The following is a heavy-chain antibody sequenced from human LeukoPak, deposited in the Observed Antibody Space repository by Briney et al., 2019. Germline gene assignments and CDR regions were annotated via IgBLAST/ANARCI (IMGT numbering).Heavy chain of an antibody. V-gene: IGHV4-30-2*01. CDR1: GGSISGGGYY. CDR2: IHHSGTT. D-gene: IGHD2-2*01. Sequence: SETLSLTCSVSGGSISGGGYYWAWIRQPPGKGLEWIGYIHHSGTTYDNPSLKSRVTMSVDGSKNRFSLNLSSVTAADTAVYYCATGPGYCSSTSCYEGDYWGQGTLVTVSS. CDR3: ATGPGYCSSTSCYEGDY. J-gene: IGHJ4*02.